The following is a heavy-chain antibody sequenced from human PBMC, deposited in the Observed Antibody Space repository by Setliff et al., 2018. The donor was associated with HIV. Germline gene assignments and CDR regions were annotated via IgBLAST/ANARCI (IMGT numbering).Heavy chain of an antibody. J-gene: IGHJ5*01. CDR3: AREAQYSSGWSGRRVTWFDS. D-gene: IGHD6-13*01. V-gene: IGHV4-4*02. Sequence: PSETLSLTCAVSGGSISSNTWWSWVRQPPGKGLEWIVEISHSGSTNYNPSLKSRVTISVDKSKNQFSLRLSSVTAADTAVYYCAREAQYSSGWSGRRVTWFDSWGQGILVTGSS. CDR1: GGSISSNTW. CDR2: ISHSGST.